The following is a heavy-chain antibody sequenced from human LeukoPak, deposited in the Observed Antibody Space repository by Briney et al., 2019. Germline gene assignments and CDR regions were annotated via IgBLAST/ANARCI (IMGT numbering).Heavy chain of an antibody. J-gene: IGHJ6*03. CDR3: ARKSVAATPRDIVYQYYSMDV. D-gene: IGHD2-15*01. CDR1: GYTFTSYA. Sequence: ASVKVSCKASGYTFTSYAMNWVRQAPGQGLEWMGWINTNTGNPTYGQGFTGRFVFSLDTSVSTAYLQISSLKAEDTAVYYCARKSVAATPRDIVYQYYSMDVWGKGTTVTVSS. CDR2: INTNTGNP. V-gene: IGHV7-4-1*02.